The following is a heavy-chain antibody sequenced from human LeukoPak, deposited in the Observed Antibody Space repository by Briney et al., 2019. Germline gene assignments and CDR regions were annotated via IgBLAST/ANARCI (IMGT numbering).Heavy chain of an antibody. V-gene: IGHV3-21*01. J-gene: IGHJ4*02. Sequence: PGGSLRLSCAACGFTFSSYSMNWVRQAPGKGLEWVSSISSSSSYIYYADSVKGRFTISRDNAKNSLYLQMNSLRAEDTAVYYCARAISCSSTSCYVLDYWGQGTLVTVSS. CDR2: ISSSSSYI. CDR1: GFTFSSYS. D-gene: IGHD2-2*01. CDR3: ARAISCSSTSCYVLDY.